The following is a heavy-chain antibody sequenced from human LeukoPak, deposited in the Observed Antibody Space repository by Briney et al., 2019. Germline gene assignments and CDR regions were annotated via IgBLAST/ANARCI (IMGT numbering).Heavy chain of an antibody. CDR1: GFTFSSFG. Sequence: GGSLRLSCAASGFTFSSFGIHWVRQAPGKGQEWVAVISYDGSNNHHADSVKGRLTISRDNSKNTLYLQMNSLRVDDTAVYYCAKDRSVGATGSSNYYYGMDVWGQGTTVTVS. CDR3: AKDRSVGATGSSNYYYGMDV. CDR2: ISYDGSNN. J-gene: IGHJ6*02. V-gene: IGHV3-30*18. D-gene: IGHD1-26*01.